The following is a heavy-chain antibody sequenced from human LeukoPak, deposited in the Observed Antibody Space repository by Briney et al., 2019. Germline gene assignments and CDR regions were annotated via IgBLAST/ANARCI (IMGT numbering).Heavy chain of an antibody. V-gene: IGHV4-59*08. D-gene: IGHD2-15*01. Sequence: SETLSLTCTVSGGSISSYYWSWIRQPPGKGLEWIGYIYYSGSTNYNPSLKSRVIISVDTSKNQFSLKLSSVTAADTAVYYCARNEPDCSGGSCLVDYWGQGTLVTVSS. J-gene: IGHJ4*02. CDR1: GGSISSYY. CDR3: ARNEPDCSGGSCLVDY. CDR2: IYYSGST.